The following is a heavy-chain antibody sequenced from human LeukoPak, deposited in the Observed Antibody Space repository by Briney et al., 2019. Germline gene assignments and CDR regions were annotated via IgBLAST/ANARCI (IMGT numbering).Heavy chain of an antibody. V-gene: IGHV5-51*01. CDR1: GYRFSNYW. D-gene: IGHD3-22*01. J-gene: IGHJ1*01. CDR3: ARLLFDSSGYSGYFHH. Sequence: GESLKISCKGSGYRFSNYWIAWVRQTPGKGLECMGIIYVGDSDTRYSPSFQGQVTVSADKSISTAYLQWSSLKASDTAMYYCARLLFDSSGYSGYFHHWGQGTLVTVS. CDR2: IYVGDSDT.